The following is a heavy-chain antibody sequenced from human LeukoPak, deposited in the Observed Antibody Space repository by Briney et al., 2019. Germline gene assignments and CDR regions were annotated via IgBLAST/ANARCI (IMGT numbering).Heavy chain of an antibody. CDR1: GFTFSSYA. Sequence: PSGGSLRLSCAASGFTFSSYAMHWVRQAPGKGLEWVAVISYDGSNKYYADSVKGRFTISRDNSKNTLYLQMNSLRAEDTAVYYCARDPADIVVVPAANYPDYWGQGTLATVSS. CDR3: ARDPADIVVVPAANYPDY. CDR2: ISYDGSNK. V-gene: IGHV3-30-3*01. J-gene: IGHJ4*02. D-gene: IGHD2-2*01.